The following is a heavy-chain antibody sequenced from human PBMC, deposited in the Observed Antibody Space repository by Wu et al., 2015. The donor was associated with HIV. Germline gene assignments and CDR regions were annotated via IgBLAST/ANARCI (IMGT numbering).Heavy chain of an antibody. CDR3: ARVEITENYYYYMDV. J-gene: IGHJ6*03. CDR2: IIPSFVTA. D-gene: IGHD5-24*01. CDR1: GSTFSSNV. Sequence: QVQLVQSGAEVKKPGSSVRVSCRSSGSTFSSNVISWVRQSPGQGLEWMGGIIPSFVTAHYAQKFQGRVTITADESTSTAYMELSSLRSEDTAVYYCARVEITENYYYYMDVWGKGTTVTVSS. V-gene: IGHV1-69*12.